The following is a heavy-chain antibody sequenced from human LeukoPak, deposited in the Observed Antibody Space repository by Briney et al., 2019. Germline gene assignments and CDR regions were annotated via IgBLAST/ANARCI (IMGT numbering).Heavy chain of an antibody. J-gene: IGHJ4*02. V-gene: IGHV4-59*01. CDR3: ARGEDTAMVPYY. D-gene: IGHD5-18*01. Sequence: SETLFLTCTVSGGSISSYYWSWIRQPPGKGLEWIGYIYYSGSTNYNPSLKSRVTISVDTSKNQFSPKLSSVTAADTAVYYCARGEDTAMVPYYWGQGTLVTVSS. CDR1: GGSISSYY. CDR2: IYYSGST.